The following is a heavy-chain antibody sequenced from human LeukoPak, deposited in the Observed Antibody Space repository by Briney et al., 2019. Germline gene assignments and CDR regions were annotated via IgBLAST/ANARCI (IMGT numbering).Heavy chain of an antibody. Sequence: GGSLRLSCAASGFTFSSYGMHWVRQAPGKGLEWVALIWYDGSNKYYADSVKGRFTISRDNSKNALYLQMNSLRAEDTAVYYCAKFSPRRLFSQIIPNSSSQLFDYWGQGTLVTVSS. J-gene: IGHJ4*02. CDR1: GFTFSSYG. CDR2: IWYDGSNK. CDR3: AKFSPRRLFSQIIPNSSSQLFDY. D-gene: IGHD6-6*01. V-gene: IGHV3-33*06.